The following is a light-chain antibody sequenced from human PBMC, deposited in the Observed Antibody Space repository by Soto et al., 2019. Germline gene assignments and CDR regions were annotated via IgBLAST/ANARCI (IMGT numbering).Light chain of an antibody. CDR1: QTILHSDGNTY. J-gene: IGKJ1*01. Sequence: VLTQTPLSLSVTPGQPASISCESSQTILHSDGNTYLAWYQQKPGQAPRLLIYGASSRATGIPDRFSGSGSGTDFTLTISRLEPEDFAVYYCQQYGSSPPTFGQGTKVDIK. CDR3: QQYGSSPPT. CDR2: GAS. V-gene: IGKV3-20*01.